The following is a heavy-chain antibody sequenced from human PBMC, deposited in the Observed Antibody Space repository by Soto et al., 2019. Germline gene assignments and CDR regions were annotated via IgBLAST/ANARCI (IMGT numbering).Heavy chain of an antibody. CDR1: GGSISSGDYF. D-gene: IGHD6-13*01. Sequence: PSETLSLTCTVSGGSISSGDYFWSWIRQPPGKGLEWIGYIYYSGSASYNPSLKSRVTISVDTSKNQFSLKLSSLTAADTAVYYCASRIAAAGTDDCWGQGTLVTVSS. J-gene: IGHJ4*02. CDR3: ASRIAAAGTDDC. CDR2: IYYSGSA. V-gene: IGHV4-30-4*01.